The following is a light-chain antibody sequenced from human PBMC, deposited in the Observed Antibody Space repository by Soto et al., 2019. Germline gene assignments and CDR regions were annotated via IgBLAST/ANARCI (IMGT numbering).Light chain of an antibody. J-gene: IGKJ2*01. V-gene: IGKV3-11*01. CDR1: QSVGSS. Sequence: EILLTQSPATLSLSPGERATLSCRASQSVGSSLGWYQQKPGQPPRLLIFDTSNRATDVPARFSGSGSGTDFTLTISSLEPEDFAVYYCQQRSDWPMYTFGQGTKLEIK. CDR2: DTS. CDR3: QQRSDWPMYT.